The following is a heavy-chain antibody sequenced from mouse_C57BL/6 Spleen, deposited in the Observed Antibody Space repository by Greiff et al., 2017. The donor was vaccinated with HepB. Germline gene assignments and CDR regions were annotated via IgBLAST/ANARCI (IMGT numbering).Heavy chain of an antibody. J-gene: IGHJ1*03. Sequence: QVQLKESGAELARPGASVKMSCKASGYTFTSYTMHWVKQRPGQGLEWIGYINPSSGYTKYNQKFKDKATLTADKSSSTAYMQLSSLTYEDSAVYYCALHGSRDWYFDVWGTGTTVTVSS. D-gene: IGHD1-1*01. CDR2: INPSSGYT. V-gene: IGHV1-4*01. CDR3: ALHGSRDWYFDV. CDR1: GYTFTSYT.